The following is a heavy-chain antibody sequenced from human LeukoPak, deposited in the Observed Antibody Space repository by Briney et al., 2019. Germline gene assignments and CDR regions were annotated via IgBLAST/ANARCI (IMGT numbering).Heavy chain of an antibody. J-gene: IGHJ4*02. CDR1: GFTFSTNA. D-gene: IGHD2-21*02. CDR3: ARDRDGH. V-gene: IGHV3-23*01. Sequence: GGSLRLSCLTSGFTFSTNAMSWVRQAPGKGLEWISGISGSGASTYYADSVKGRFTISRDNSKNTLYLQMNSLRAEDTAVYYCARDRDGHWGQGTLVTVSS. CDR2: ISGSGAST.